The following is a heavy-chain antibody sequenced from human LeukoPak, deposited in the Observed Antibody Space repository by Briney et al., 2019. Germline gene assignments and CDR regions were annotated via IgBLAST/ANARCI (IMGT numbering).Heavy chain of an antibody. Sequence: PGGSLRLSCTASGFTLCSYWMSWVRKSPGKGLEWVANIKEDDSQKYYVDSVKGRFTISRDNAKNSLYLQMNSLRAEDTAVYYCARGGWYPDYWGQGTLVTVSS. D-gene: IGHD6-19*01. CDR1: GFTLCSYW. V-gene: IGHV3-7*01. CDR3: ARGGWYPDY. J-gene: IGHJ4*02. CDR2: IKEDDSQK.